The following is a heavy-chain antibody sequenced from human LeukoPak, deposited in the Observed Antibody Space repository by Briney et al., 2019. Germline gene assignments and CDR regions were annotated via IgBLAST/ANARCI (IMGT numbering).Heavy chain of an antibody. V-gene: IGHV4-59*12. CDR1: GGSISSYY. CDR2: IYYSGST. CDR3: ARDPLPQGRAVADD. Sequence: TSETLSLTCTVSGGSISSYYWSWIRQPPGKGLEWIGYIYYSGSTNYNPSLKSRVTISVDTSKNQFSLKLSSVTAADTAVYYCARDPLPQGRAVADDWGQGTLVTASS. D-gene: IGHD6-19*01. J-gene: IGHJ4*02.